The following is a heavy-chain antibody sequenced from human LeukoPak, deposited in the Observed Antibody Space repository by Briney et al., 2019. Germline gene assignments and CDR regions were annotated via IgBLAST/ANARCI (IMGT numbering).Heavy chain of an antibody. CDR3: ARDTYNYGSSAYYFDY. J-gene: IGHJ4*02. D-gene: IGHD5-18*01. V-gene: IGHV4-61*02. CDR1: GGSISSGGYY. CDR2: IYTSGST. Sequence: PSETLSLTCTVSGGSISSGGYYWSWIRQPAGKGLEWIGRIYTSGSTNYNPSLKSRVTISVDTSKNQFSLKLSSVTAADTAVYYCARDTYNYGSSAYYFDYWGQGTLVTVSS.